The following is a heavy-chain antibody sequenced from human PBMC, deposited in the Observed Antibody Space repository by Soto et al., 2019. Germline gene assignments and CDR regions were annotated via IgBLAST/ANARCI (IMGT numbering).Heavy chain of an antibody. CDR1: GFAFTTYA. V-gene: IGHV3-23*01. D-gene: IGHD5-18*01. J-gene: IGHJ4*02. CDR2: ITNSGGST. CDR3: ARGGPRDGYRDLDY. Sequence: EVQLLESGGDLAQPGGSLRLSCAASGFAFTTYAMTWVRQSPGKGLEWVSCITNSGGSTYFADSVKGRFTISRDNSKSTLYLQMSSLSAEDTAVYYCARGGPRDGYRDLDYWGPGTQVTVSS.